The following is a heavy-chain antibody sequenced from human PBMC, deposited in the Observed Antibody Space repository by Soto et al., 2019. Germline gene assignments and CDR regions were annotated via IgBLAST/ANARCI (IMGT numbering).Heavy chain of an antibody. CDR3: AKEDTSTSKGSFDY. D-gene: IGHD1-26*01. J-gene: IGHJ4*03. CDR1: GFTFSNHA. Sequence: EVHLLEFGGGLVQPGGSLRLSCAASGFTFSNHAMNWVRQAPGKGLEWVSGITGSGGTTFYADSVKGRFTISRDNSRNKVYLQMNSVRADDTGGYYCAKEDTSTSKGSFDYWGQGALVTVSS. V-gene: IGHV3-23*01. CDR2: ITGSGGTT.